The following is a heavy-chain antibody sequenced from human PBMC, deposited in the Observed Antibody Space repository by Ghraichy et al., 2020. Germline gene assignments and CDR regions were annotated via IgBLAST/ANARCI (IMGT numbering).Heavy chain of an antibody. CDR3: AGAKVYLPLYSSSFGVYWFDP. D-gene: IGHD6-13*01. J-gene: IGHJ5*02. V-gene: IGHV4-31*03. CDR2: IYYSGST. Sequence: SETLSLTCTVSGGSISSGGYYWSWIRQHPGKGLEWIGYIYYSGSTYYNPSLKSRVTISVDTSKNQFSLKLSSVTAADTAVYYCAGAKVYLPLYSSSFGVYWFDPWGQGTLVTVSS. CDR1: GGSISSGGYY.